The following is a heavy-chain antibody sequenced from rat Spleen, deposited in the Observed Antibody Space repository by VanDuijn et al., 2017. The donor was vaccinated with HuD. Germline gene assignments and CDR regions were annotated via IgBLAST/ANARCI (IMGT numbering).Heavy chain of an antibody. CDR1: GFSLTSYY. Sequence: QVQLKESGPGLVQPTQTLSITCTVSGFSLTSYYMQWVRQTPGKGLEWMGFIRSGGSTEYNSEFKSRLSISRDTSKSQIFLKMNTLQTEDTAIYYCSRDRLGAGFDYWGQGVMVTVSS. D-gene: IGHD5-1*01. J-gene: IGHJ2*01. CDR3: SRDRLGAGFDY. CDR2: IRSGGST. V-gene: IGHV2-65*01.